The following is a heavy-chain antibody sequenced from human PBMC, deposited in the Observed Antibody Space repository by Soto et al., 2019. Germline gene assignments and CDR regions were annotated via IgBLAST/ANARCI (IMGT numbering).Heavy chain of an antibody. V-gene: IGHV1-2*04. CDR2: INPNSGGT. Sequence: ASVKVSCKASGYTFTGYYMHWVRQAPGQGLEWMGWINPNSGGTNYAQKFQGWVTMTRDTSISTAYMELSRLRSDDTAVYYCARGGYDILLDYYYCGMDVWGQGTTVTVSS. CDR1: GYTFTGYY. CDR3: ARGGYDILLDYYYCGMDV. D-gene: IGHD3-9*01. J-gene: IGHJ6*02.